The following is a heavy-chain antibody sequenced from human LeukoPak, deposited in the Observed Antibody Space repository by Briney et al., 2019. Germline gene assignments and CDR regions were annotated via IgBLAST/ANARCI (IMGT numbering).Heavy chain of an antibody. CDR2: ISRSGTTI. J-gene: IGHJ4*02. CDR1: GFTISNYA. D-gene: IGHD1-1*01. V-gene: IGHV3-48*02. CDR3: SRDGVTNWDLDF. Sequence: PGGSLRLSCVGSGFTISNYAMNWVRQAPGKGLEWVSYISRSGTTIYYAGSVKGRFTISRDIAKNSLYLQMNSLRDEDTAVYYCSRDGVTNWDLDFWGQGTLVTVSS.